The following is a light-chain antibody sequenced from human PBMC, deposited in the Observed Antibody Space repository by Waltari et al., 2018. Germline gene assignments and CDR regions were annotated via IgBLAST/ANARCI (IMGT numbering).Light chain of an antibody. V-gene: IGLV2-8*01. Sequence: QSALTQPPSASGSPGQSVTISCTGTSSDVGGYNYVSWYQQHPGKAPKPMIYEVSKRPSGVPDLFSGSKSGNTASLTVSGLQAEDEADYYCSSYAGSNNVVFGGGTKLTVL. J-gene: IGLJ2*01. CDR3: SSYAGSNNVV. CDR1: SSDVGGYNY. CDR2: EVS.